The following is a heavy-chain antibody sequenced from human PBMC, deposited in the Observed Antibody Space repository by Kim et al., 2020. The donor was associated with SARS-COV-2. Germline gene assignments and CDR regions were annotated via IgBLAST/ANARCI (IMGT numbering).Heavy chain of an antibody. D-gene: IGHD6-13*01. V-gene: IGHV1-69*04. CDR3: ARDHIGAAGTFDY. J-gene: IGHJ4*02. Sequence: YDQKFHGRVTITADTSTSTAYMELSSLGSEDTAVYYCARDHIGAAGTFDYWGQGTLVTVSS.